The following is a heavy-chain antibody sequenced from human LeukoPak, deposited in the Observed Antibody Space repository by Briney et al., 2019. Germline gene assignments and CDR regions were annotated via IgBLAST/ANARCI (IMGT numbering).Heavy chain of an antibody. D-gene: IGHD6-19*01. J-gene: IGHJ3*02. CDR3: AKEEYSSGWGAFDI. Sequence: PGGSLRLSCAASGFTFSSYGMHWVRQAPGKGLEWVAVISYDGSNKYYADSVKGRFTISRDNSKNTLYLQMNSLRAEDTAVYYCAKEEYSSGWGAFDIWGQGTMVTVSS. CDR2: ISYDGSNK. V-gene: IGHV3-30*18. CDR1: GFTFSSYG.